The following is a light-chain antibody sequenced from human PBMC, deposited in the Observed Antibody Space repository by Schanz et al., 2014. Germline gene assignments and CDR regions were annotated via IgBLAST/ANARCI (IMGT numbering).Light chain of an antibody. CDR2: EVN. J-gene: IGLJ2*01. CDR3: CSYAGDTPHVA. V-gene: IGLV2-8*01. CDR1: SSDVGGYDF. Sequence: QSALTQPPSASGSPGQSVTISCTGTSSDVGGYDFVSWYQQHPGKAPKLMIYEVNKRPSGVPDRFSASKSGNTASLTVSGLQAEDEADYYCCSYAGDTPHVALGGGTKLTVL.